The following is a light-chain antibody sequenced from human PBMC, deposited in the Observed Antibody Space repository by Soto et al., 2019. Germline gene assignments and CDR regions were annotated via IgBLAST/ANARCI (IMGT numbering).Light chain of an antibody. J-gene: IGLJ2*01. CDR1: SSNIGSNT. Sequence: QSVLTQPPSASGTPGQRITISCSGSSSNIGSNTVNWYQQRPGTAPKLLIYSNNQRPSGVPDRFSGSKSGTSASLAISGLQSEDEDDYYCAAWDDSLNGRVFGGGTKLTVL. V-gene: IGLV1-44*01. CDR2: SNN. CDR3: AAWDDSLNGRV.